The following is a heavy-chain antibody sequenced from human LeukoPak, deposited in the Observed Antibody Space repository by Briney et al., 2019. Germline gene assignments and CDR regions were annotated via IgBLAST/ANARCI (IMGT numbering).Heavy chain of an antibody. CDR2: INHSGST. J-gene: IGHJ4*02. Sequence: PSETLSLTCAVYGGSFSGYYWSWIRQPPGKGLEWIGEINHSGSTNCNPSLKSRVTISVDTSKNQFSLKLSSVTAADTAMYYCARQFYHDSSGADYWGQGALVTVSS. D-gene: IGHD3-22*01. CDR3: ARQFYHDSSGADY. V-gene: IGHV4-34*01. CDR1: GGSFSGYY.